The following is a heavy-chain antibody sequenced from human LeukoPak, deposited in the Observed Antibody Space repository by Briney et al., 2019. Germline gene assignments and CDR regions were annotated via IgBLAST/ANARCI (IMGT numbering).Heavy chain of an antibody. V-gene: IGHV3-33*01. CDR3: AREDGDYPYYFDY. Sequence: GGSLRLSCAASGFTFSSYGMHWVRQAPGKGLEWVAVIWYDGSNKYYADSVKGRFTISRDNSKNTLYLQMNSLRAENTAMYYCAREDGDYPYYFDYWGQGTLVTVSS. J-gene: IGHJ4*02. CDR2: IWYDGSNK. D-gene: IGHD4-17*01. CDR1: GFTFSSYG.